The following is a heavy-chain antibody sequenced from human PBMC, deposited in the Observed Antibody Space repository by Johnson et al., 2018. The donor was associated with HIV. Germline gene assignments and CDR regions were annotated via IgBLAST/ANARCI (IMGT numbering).Heavy chain of an antibody. V-gene: IGHV3-33*08. CDR2: IWHDGRDV. CDR1: GFTFSSYA. J-gene: IGHJ3*02. Sequence: VQLVESGGGVVQPGGSLRLSCAASGFTFSSYAMHWVRQAPGKGLEWVAFIWHDGRDVYYADSVKGRFTISRDNAKKSLYVQMNSLRAEDTALYYCARLSGYYVYDAFDIWGQGTMVTVSS. D-gene: IGHD3-3*01. CDR3: ARLSGYYVYDAFDI.